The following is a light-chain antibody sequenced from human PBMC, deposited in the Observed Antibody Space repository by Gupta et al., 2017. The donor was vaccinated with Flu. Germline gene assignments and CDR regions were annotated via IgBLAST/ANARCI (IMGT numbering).Light chain of an antibody. CDR1: QSVLYSSNSKNY. V-gene: IGKV4-1*01. Sequence: SLGERATMNCESSQSVLYSSNSKNYVAWYQQKPGQPPKLLIYWASTRESGVPDRFSGSGSGTDFTLTISSLQAEDVAVYYCQQDDSTPLAFGGGTKVEIK. CDR3: QQDDSTPLA. J-gene: IGKJ4*01. CDR2: WAS.